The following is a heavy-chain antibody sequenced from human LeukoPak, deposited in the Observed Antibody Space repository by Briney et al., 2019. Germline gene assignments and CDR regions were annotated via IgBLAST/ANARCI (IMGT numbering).Heavy chain of an antibody. V-gene: IGHV3-7*05. J-gene: IGHJ5*01. Sequence: GGSLRLSCAASGFTFSNYWMDWVRQAPAKGLEWVANIKTDGSETYYVDSVKGRFTISRDNAKNSVYLQMNSLRAEDTAIYYCARSGKFDSWGQGKLGTVSS. D-gene: IGHD3-10*01. CDR3: ARSGKFDS. CDR2: IKTDGSET. CDR1: GFTFSNYW.